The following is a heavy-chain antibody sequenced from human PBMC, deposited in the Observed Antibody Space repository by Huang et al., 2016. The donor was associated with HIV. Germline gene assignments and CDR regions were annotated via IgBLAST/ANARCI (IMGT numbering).Heavy chain of an antibody. Sequence: QVQLQESGPGLVKPSETLSLTCTVSGGSISSHYWNWIRQPPGKGLEWIGSIYYSGSTNYNPSLKSRVTISVDTSKNQFSLKLNSVTAADTAVYYCARGRLKLRFLEWVPVVLDYWGQGTLVTVSS. V-gene: IGHV4-59*11. CDR1: GGSISSHY. CDR3: ARGRLKLRFLEWVPVVLDY. D-gene: IGHD3-3*01. CDR2: IYYSGST. J-gene: IGHJ4*02.